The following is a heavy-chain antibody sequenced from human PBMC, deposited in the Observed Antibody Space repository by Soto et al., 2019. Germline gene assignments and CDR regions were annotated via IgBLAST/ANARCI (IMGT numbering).Heavy chain of an antibody. V-gene: IGHV3-30*03. Sequence: GGSLRLSCAVSGFTFSSYGMHWVRQAPGKGLEWMAFISHDGSNTYYAETLKGRVTITRDNSMNTLYVQMNSLRSDDTAVYYRGRIEPKTTLYYFDNWGQGTLVTVSS. CDR1: GFTFSSYG. J-gene: IGHJ4*02. D-gene: IGHD2-8*01. CDR3: GRIEPKTTLYYFDN. CDR2: ISHDGSNT.